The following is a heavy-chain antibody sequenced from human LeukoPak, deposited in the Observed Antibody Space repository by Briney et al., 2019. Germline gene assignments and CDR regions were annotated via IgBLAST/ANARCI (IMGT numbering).Heavy chain of an antibody. CDR3: ASGGGAVRRGGDGFDI. D-gene: IGHD6-6*01. V-gene: IGHV1-8*01. J-gene: IGHJ3*02. CDR1: GYTFTRYD. Sequence: EASVKVSCKASGYTFTRYDINWVRQATGQGLEWMGWMDPKSGDTGYEQKFRGRFTMTRDTSISTAYMELSSLRTDDTAVYYCASGGGAVRRGGDGFDIWGQGTMVTVSS. CDR2: MDPKSGDT.